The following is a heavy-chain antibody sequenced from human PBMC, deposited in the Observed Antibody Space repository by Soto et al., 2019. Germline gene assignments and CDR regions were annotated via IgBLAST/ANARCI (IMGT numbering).Heavy chain of an antibody. CDR2: INPSGGST. J-gene: IGHJ4*02. Sequence: QVQLVQSGAEVKKPGASVKVSCKASGYTFTSYYMHWVRQAPGQGLEWMGIINPSGGSTSYAQKFKGRVTMTRDTSTSTVYMELSSLRSEDTAVYYCARADDYGDYGAGVDRFYYFDYWGQGTLVTVSS. V-gene: IGHV1-46*01. CDR1: GYTFTSYY. CDR3: ARADDYGDYGAGVDRFYYFDY. D-gene: IGHD4-17*01.